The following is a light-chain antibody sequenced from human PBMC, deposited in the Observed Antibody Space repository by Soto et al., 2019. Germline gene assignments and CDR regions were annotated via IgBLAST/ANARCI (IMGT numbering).Light chain of an antibody. CDR3: QSYDSSTVV. CDR2: ENN. CDR1: SGSIASND. V-gene: IGLV6-57*04. Sequence: NFMLTQPHSVSESPGKTVTISCTRSSGSIASNDVQWYQQRPGSAPTTVIYENNQRHSGVPDRFSGSTDGSSNSASLTISGLQTEDESDYYCQSYDSSTVVFGGGTKLTVL. J-gene: IGLJ2*01.